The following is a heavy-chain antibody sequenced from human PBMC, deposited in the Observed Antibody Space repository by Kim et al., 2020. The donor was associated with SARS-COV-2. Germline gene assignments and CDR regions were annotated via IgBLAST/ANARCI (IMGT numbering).Heavy chain of an antibody. D-gene: IGHD6-19*01. CDR1: SLPFLLSS. CDR3: AKGPIAVAGTGCYFDY. CDR2: IIFIFFIT. Sequence: GGSLLLSLPPSSLPFLLSSLIFFLHSPFHFLYFFSSIIFIFFITYYADSVNCRFTISRDNSKNTLYLQMNSLRAEDTAVYYCAKGPIAVAGTGCYFDYWGQGTMVTVSS. J-gene: IGHJ4*02. V-gene: IGHV3-23*01.